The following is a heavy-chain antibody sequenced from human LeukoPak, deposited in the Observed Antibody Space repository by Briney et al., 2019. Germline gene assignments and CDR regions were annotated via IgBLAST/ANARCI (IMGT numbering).Heavy chain of an antibody. CDR2: INHSGST. CDR1: GGSFSGYY. Sequence: SETLSLTCAVYGGSFSGYYWSWIRQPPGKGLERIGEINHSGSTNYNPSLKSRVTISVDTSKNQFSLKLSSVAAADTAVYYCARGLYGDLNWFDPWGQGTLVTVSS. V-gene: IGHV4-34*01. D-gene: IGHD4-17*01. J-gene: IGHJ5*02. CDR3: ARGLYGDLNWFDP.